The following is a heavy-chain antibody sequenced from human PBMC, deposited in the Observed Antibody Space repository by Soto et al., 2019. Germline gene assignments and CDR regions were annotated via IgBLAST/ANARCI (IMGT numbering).Heavy chain of an antibody. Sequence: SETLSLTCTVSGGSISSYYWSWIRQPPGKGLEWIGYIYYSGSTNYNPSLKSRVTISVDTSKNQFSLKLSSVTAADTAVYYCARHAPSYYDFWSFNFDYWGQGTLVTVSS. D-gene: IGHD3-3*01. CDR3: ARHAPSYYDFWSFNFDY. J-gene: IGHJ4*02. CDR1: GGSISSYY. V-gene: IGHV4-59*08. CDR2: IYYSGST.